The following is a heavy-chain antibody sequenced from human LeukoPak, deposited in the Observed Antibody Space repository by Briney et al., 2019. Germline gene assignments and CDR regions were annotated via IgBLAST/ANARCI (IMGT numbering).Heavy chain of an antibody. Sequence: ASVKVSCKASGYTFTRYYMHCVRQAPGQGLEWMGIINPSGGSTSYAQKFQGRVTMTRDTSTSTLYMELNSLRSEDTAVYYCARIEMATIGDGFDIWGQGTMVTVSS. CDR3: ARIEMATIGDGFDI. J-gene: IGHJ3*02. V-gene: IGHV1-46*01. CDR2: INPSGGST. D-gene: IGHD5-24*01. CDR1: GYTFTRYY.